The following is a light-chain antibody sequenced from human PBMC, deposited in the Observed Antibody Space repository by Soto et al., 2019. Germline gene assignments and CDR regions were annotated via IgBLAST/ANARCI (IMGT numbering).Light chain of an antibody. J-gene: IGKJ4*01. CDR3: QQYGSSSAT. V-gene: IGKV3-20*01. CDR2: GAS. Sequence: EIVLTQSPGTLSLSPGERATLSCRASQSVSSSYLAWYQQKPGQAPRLLIYGASSRATGIPDRFSGSGSGTDFPLTISRLEPEDFAVYYCQQYGSSSATFGGGTKVEIK. CDR1: QSVSSSY.